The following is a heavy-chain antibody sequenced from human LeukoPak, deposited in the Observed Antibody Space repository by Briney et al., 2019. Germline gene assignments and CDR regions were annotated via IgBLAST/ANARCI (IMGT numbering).Heavy chain of an antibody. CDR2: IIPIFGTA. D-gene: IGHD2-15*01. J-gene: IGHJ5*02. Sequence: GASVKVSCKASGGTFSSYAISWVRQAPGQGLEWMGGIIPIFGTANYAQKFQGRVTITTDESTSTAYMELSSLRSEDTAVYYCARAIPSYKDIVETNWFDPWGQGTLVTVSS. V-gene: IGHV1-69*05. CDR1: GGTFSSYA. CDR3: ARAIPSYKDIVETNWFDP.